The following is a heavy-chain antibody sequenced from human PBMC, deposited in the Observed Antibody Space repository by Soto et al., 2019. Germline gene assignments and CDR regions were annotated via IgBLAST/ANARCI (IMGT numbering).Heavy chain of an antibody. V-gene: IGHV1-69*02. CDR1: GGTFSSYT. CDR3: SRPDCSSTSCYLYYYYMDV. CDR2: IIPILGIA. D-gene: IGHD2-2*01. Sequence: QVQLVQSGAEVKKPGSSVKVSCKASGGTFSSYTISWVRQAPGQGLEWMGRIIPILGIANYAQKFQGSLTITAKQSTSTAYMELSSLRSEDTAAYYCSRPDCSSTSCYLYYYYMDVWGKGTTVTVCS. J-gene: IGHJ6*03.